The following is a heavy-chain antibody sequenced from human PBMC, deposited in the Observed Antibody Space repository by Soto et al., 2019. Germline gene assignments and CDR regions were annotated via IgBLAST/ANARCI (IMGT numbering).Heavy chain of an antibody. J-gene: IGHJ6*02. CDR3: ARGSDLVYYYGMDV. CDR1: GYTFTSYG. V-gene: IGHV1-18*04. CDR2: ISAYNGGT. Sequence: QVQLVQSGAEVKKPGASVKVSCKASGYTFTSYGISWVRQAPGQGLEWMGWISAYNGGTNYAQKFQGRVTMTRDTSISTAYMELSRLRSDDTAVYYCARGSDLVYYYGMDVWGQGTTVTVSS.